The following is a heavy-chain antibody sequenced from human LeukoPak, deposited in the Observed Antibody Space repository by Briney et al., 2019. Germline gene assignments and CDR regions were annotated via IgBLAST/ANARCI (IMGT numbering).Heavy chain of an antibody. V-gene: IGHV3-74*01. CDR3: ASASSHRTAAGGDY. J-gene: IGHJ4*02. Sequence: SGGSLRLSCAASGFTFSTYWMYWVRQAPGKGLVWVSRINGDGGSRNYADSVKGRFTISRGNAKNTLYLQMSSLRVEDTAVYYCASASSHRTAAGGDYWGQGTLVTVST. CDR1: GFTFSTYW. CDR2: INGDGGSR. D-gene: IGHD6-13*01.